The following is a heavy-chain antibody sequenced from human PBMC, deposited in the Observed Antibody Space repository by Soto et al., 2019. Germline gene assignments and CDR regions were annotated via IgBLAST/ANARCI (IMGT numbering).Heavy chain of an antibody. CDR2: ISFDGRKT. Sequence: QVQLVESGGGVVQPGRSLRLSCAASGFTFSAYAMHWVRQAPGKGLEWVAVISFDGRKTYYADSMKGRFTISRDNSKDTLYLQMNSLRAEDTSVYHSATLGSDTCNLYDFDYWGQGTLVTVSS. CDR3: ATLGSDTCNLYDFDY. J-gene: IGHJ4*02. CDR1: GFTFSAYA. V-gene: IGHV3-30*04. D-gene: IGHD2-21*01.